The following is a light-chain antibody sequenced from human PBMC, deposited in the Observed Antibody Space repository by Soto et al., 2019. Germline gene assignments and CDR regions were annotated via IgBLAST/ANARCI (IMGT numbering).Light chain of an antibody. CDR2: DST. V-gene: IGLV1-51*01. J-gene: IGLJ3*02. CDR1: SSNIGYNY. CDR3: GTWATSLSIPWV. Sequence: QSVLTQPPSVSAAPGQKVTISCSGSSSNIGYNYVAWYQQLPGTPPKLLIYDSTQRAAGIPVRFSGSKSGTSATLAITGLQTGDEADYYCGTWATSLSIPWVFGGGTKVTVL.